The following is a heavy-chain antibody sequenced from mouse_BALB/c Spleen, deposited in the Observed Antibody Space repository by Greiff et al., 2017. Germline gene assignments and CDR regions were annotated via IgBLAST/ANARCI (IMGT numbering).Heavy chain of an antibody. J-gene: IGHJ2*01. CDR1: GYAFTNYL. CDR3: ARSGTTAYFDY. D-gene: IGHD1-2*01. Sequence: VQVVESGAELVRPGTSVKVSCKASGYAFTNYLIEWVKQRPGQGLEWIGVINPGSGGTNYNEKFKGKATLTADKSSSTAYMQLSSLTSDDSAVYFCARSGTTAYFDYWGQGTTLTVSS. CDR2: INPGSGGT. V-gene: IGHV1-54*01.